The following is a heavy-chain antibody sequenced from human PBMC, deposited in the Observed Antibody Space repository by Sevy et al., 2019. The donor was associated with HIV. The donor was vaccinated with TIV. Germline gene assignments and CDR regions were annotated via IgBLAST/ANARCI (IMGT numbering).Heavy chain of an antibody. Sequence: GGSLRLSCAASGFTFSSYSMKWVRQAPGKGLEWVASISSSSTYIYYADSVRGRFTISRDNAKNSLFLQMNSLGAEDTAVYYCARHYVYGDYADYFGMDVWGQGTTVTVSS. J-gene: IGHJ6*02. CDR2: ISSSSTYI. CDR3: ARHYVYGDYADYFGMDV. V-gene: IGHV3-21*01. CDR1: GFTFSSYS. D-gene: IGHD4-17*01.